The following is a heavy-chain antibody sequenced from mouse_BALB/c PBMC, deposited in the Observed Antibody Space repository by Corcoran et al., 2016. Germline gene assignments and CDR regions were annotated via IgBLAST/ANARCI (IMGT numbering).Heavy chain of an antibody. J-gene: IGHJ1*01. CDR2: IDPANGST. V-gene: IGHV14-3*02. Sequence: EVQLQQSGAELVKPGASVKLSCTASGFNIKDTYMQWVKQRPDQGLEWIGRIDPANGSTKYDPKFQGKATITADTSSNTAYLQLSSLTSDDTAVYYCANWDWYFDVWGAGTTVTVSS. CDR3: ANWDWYFDV. D-gene: IGHD4-1*01. CDR1: GFNIKDTY.